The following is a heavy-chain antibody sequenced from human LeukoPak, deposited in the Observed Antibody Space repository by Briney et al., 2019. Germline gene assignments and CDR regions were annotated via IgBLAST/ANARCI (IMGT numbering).Heavy chain of an antibody. D-gene: IGHD2-2*01. J-gene: IGHJ3*02. CDR2: ISGNDGST. V-gene: IGHV3-23*01. CDR3: AKESAVPAALSAFDI. CDR1: GFAFSSYA. Sequence: GGSLRLSCAASGFAFSSYAMIWVRQAPGKGLEWVSGISGNDGSTFYADSVKGRFTISRDNSKNTLYLQMNSLRAEDTAVYYCAKESAVPAALSAFDIWGQGTMVTVSS.